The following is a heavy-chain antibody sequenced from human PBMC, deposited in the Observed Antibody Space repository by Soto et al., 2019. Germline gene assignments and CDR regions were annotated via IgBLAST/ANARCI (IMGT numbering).Heavy chain of an antibody. CDR3: ARVKKDIVVVPAAIYYFDY. V-gene: IGHV5-51*01. Sequence: LEWMGIIYPGASDTRYSPSFQGQVTISADKSISTAYLQWSSLKASDTAMYYCARVKKDIVVVPAAIYYFDYWGQGTLVTVSS. J-gene: IGHJ4*02. CDR2: IYPGASDT. D-gene: IGHD2-2*01.